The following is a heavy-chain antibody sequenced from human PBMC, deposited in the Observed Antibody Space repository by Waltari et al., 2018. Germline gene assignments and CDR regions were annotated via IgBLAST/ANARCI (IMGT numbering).Heavy chain of an antibody. Sequence: EVQLVASGGGLVQPGRSLRLSCAASGFTFDDYAMHWLRQAPGKGLEWVSGISWNSGRIGYADYVKGRFTISRDNAKNSLYLQMNSLRAEDTALYYCAKDTGWGDAFDIWGQGTMVTVSS. D-gene: IGHD6-19*01. CDR2: ISWNSGRI. CDR1: GFTFDDYA. CDR3: AKDTGWGDAFDI. V-gene: IGHV3-9*01. J-gene: IGHJ3*02.